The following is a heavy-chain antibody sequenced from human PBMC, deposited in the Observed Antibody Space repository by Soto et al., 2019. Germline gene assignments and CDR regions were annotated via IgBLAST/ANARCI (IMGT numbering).Heavy chain of an antibody. CDR1: GGPLSSFA. V-gene: IGHV1-69*01. CDR2: IIPTLGKA. J-gene: IGHJ5*02. Sequence: QVQLVQSGAEVKRPGSSGKFSCKASGGPLSSFAFSWVGQPPGKGLDGLGGIIPTLGKANYAQKSQGRVPITADESTGTAYMELSSLRSEDTAVYYCARDRGTTYYYGSGSYYGGWFDPWGQGTLVTVSS. CDR3: ARDRGTTYYYGSGSYYGGWFDP. D-gene: IGHD3-10*01.